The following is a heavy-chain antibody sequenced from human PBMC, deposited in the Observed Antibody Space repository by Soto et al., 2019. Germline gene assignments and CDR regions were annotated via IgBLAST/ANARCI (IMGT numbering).Heavy chain of an antibody. Sequence: GGSLRLSCAASGFTVSSNYMTWVRQAPGKGLEWVSVLWSAGLTYYADSVKGRFTISRDSSKNTVYLQMNSLRAEDSAVYYCARELPPDIWGRGTLVTVSS. CDR1: GFTVSSNY. CDR3: ARELPPDI. J-gene: IGHJ4*02. CDR2: LWSAGLT. V-gene: IGHV3-53*01.